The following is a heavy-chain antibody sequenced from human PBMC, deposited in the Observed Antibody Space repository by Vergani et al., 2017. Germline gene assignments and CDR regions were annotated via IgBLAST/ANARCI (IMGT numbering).Heavy chain of an antibody. CDR3: ATDIPRARYGSGRPYYGMDV. CDR2: FDPEDGET. V-gene: IGHV1-24*01. J-gene: IGHJ6*02. CDR1: GYTLTELS. Sequence: QVQLVQSGAEVKKPGASVQVSCQVSGYTLTELSMHWVRQAPGKGLAWMGGFDPEDGETIYAQKFQGRVTMTEDTSTDTAYMELSSLRSEDTAVYYCATDIPRARYGSGRPYYGMDVWGQGTTVTVSS. D-gene: IGHD3-10*01.